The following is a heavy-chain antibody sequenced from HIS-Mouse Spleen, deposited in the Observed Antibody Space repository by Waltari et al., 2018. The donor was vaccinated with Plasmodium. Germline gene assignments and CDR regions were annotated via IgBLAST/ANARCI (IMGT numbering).Heavy chain of an antibody. CDR1: GFTVSRYW. CDR3: ASSWYWYFDL. V-gene: IGHV3-7*01. Sequence: EVQLVESGGGLVQPGGSLRLSCGASGFTVSRYWMSWVRQAPGKGLEWVANIKQDGSEKYYVDSVKGRFTISRDNAKNSLYLQMNSLRAEDTAVYYCASSWYWYFDLWGRGTLVTVSS. CDR2: IKQDGSEK. D-gene: IGHD6-13*01. J-gene: IGHJ2*01.